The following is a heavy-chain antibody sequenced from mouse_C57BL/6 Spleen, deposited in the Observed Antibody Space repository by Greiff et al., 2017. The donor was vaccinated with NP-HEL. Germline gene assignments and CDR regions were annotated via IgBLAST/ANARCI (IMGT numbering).Heavy chain of an antibody. CDR2: IDPSDSYT. CDR1: GYTFTSYW. J-gene: IGHJ1*03. D-gene: IGHD1-1*01. Sequence: QVQLKQPGAELVKPGASVKLSCKASGYTFTSYWMQWVKQRPGQGLEWIGEIDPSDSYTNYNQKFKGKATLTVDTSTSTAYMQLSSLTSEDSAVYYCARGGGYYGSSYRYFDVWGTGTTVTVSS. CDR3: ARGGGYYGSSYRYFDV. V-gene: IGHV1-50*01.